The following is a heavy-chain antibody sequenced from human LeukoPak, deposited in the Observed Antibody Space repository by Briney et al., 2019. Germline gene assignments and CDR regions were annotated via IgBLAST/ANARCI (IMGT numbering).Heavy chain of an antibody. CDR2: IYHSGST. D-gene: IGHD3-22*01. J-gene: IGHJ3*02. Sequence: PSGTLSLTCAVSGGSISSSNWWSWVRQPPGKGLEWIGEIYHSGSTNYNPSLKSRVTISVDKSKNQFSLKLSSVTAADTAVYYCARDYYYYDSSGYFSDAFDIWGQGTMVTVSS. V-gene: IGHV4-4*02. CDR3: ARDYYYYDSSGYFSDAFDI. CDR1: GGSISSSNW.